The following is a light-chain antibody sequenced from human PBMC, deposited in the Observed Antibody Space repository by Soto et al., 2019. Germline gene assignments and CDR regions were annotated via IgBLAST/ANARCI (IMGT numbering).Light chain of an antibody. CDR1: QTVGSNY. Sequence: EIVLTQSPGTLSLSPGERATLSCRASQTVGSNYLAWYQQKPGQGPRPLIYGVYISATGTPDRFTGSGSGADFTLTISRLEPEDFAVYYCQQYASSPITFGQGTRLEIK. J-gene: IGKJ5*01. CDR2: GVY. V-gene: IGKV3-20*01. CDR3: QQYASSPIT.